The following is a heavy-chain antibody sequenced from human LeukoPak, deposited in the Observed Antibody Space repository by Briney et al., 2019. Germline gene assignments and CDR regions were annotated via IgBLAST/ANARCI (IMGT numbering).Heavy chain of an antibody. V-gene: IGHV4-34*01. D-gene: IGHD2-15*01. CDR2: INHSGST. Sequence: PSETLSLTCAVYGGSFSGYYWSWLRQPPGKGLEWIGEINHSGSTNYNPSLKSRVTISVDTSKNQFSLKLSSVTAADTAVYYRARGHSSEVEVEAYCSGGSCYPYYFDYWGQGTLVTVSS. CDR1: GGSFSGYY. J-gene: IGHJ4*02. CDR3: ARGHSSEVEVEAYCSGGSCYPYYFDY.